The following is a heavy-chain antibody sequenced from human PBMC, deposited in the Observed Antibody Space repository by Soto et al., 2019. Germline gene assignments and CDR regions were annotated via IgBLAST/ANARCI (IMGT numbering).Heavy chain of an antibody. D-gene: IGHD3-10*01. V-gene: IGHV4-59*01. Sequence: SETLSLTCTVSGGSMSEYFWSWIRQSPGKGLEWIGYIYYLGSTDYNPSLKSRFTISVDTSKRQFSLRLTSVTAADTAVYYCARDGYDGSGSPYPAYWGPGTQVT. CDR2: IYYLGST. CDR1: GGSMSEYF. J-gene: IGHJ4*02. CDR3: ARDGYDGSGSPYPAY.